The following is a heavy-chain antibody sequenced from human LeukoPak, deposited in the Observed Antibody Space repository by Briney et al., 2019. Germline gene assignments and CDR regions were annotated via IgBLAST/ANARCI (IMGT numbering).Heavy chain of an antibody. D-gene: IGHD3-10*01. V-gene: IGHV3-23*01. Sequence: GGSLRLSCAASGFTFSSYAMSWVRQAPGKGLEWVSAISGSGGSTYYAASVKGRFTISRDNSKNTLYLQMNSLRAEDTAVYYCAKVRGSGSYYRRGYFDYWGQGTLVTVSS. CDR2: ISGSGGST. CDR3: AKVRGSGSYYRRGYFDY. CDR1: GFTFSSYA. J-gene: IGHJ4*02.